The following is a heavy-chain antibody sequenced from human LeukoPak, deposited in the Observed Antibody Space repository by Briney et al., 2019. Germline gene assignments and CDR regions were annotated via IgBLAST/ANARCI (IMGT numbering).Heavy chain of an antibody. CDR2: ISSTNSYI. CDR1: GFTFRTYS. CDR3: ARSVYCSGGSCYSGNWFDP. D-gene: IGHD2-15*01. Sequence: GGSLRLSCAASGFTFRTYSMNWVRQAPGKGLEWVSSISSTNSYIYYADSVKGRFTISRDNAKNSLYLQMNSLRAEDTAVYYCARSVYCSGGSCYSGNWFDPWGQGTLVTVSS. V-gene: IGHV3-21*01. J-gene: IGHJ5*02.